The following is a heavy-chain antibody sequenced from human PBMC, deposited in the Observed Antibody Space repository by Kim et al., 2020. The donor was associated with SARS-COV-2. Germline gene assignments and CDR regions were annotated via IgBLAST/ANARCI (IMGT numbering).Heavy chain of an antibody. J-gene: IGHJ5*02. CDR3: ARVALGYCSSTSCHKGFDP. CDR2: IYYSGST. V-gene: IGHV4-59*01. CDR1: GGSIRSYY. Sequence: SETLSLTCIVSGGSIRSYYWSWIRQPPGKGLEWIGDIYYSGSTNYNPSIKSRVTISVDTSKNQFSLKLSSVTAADTAVYYCARVALGYCSSTSCHKGFDPWGQGTLVTVSS. D-gene: IGHD2-2*01.